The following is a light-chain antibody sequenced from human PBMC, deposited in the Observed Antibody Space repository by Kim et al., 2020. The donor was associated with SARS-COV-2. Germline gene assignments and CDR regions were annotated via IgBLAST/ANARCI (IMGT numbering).Light chain of an antibody. V-gene: IGLV1-51*01. CDR3: GTWDSSLSGGV. J-gene: IGLJ3*02. CDR1: TSNVGNNL. CDR2: DNN. Sequence: QSVLTQPPSVSAAPGQKVTISCSGTTSNVGNNLVSWYQQVPGTAPKLLVHDNNERPSGIPDRFSGSKSGTSATLGITGLQTGDEADYYCGTWDSSLSGGVFGGGTKLTVL.